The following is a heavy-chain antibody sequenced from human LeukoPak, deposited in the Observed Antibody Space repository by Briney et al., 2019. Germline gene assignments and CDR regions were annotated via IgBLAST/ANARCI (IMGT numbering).Heavy chain of an antibody. D-gene: IGHD1-1*01. Sequence: TGGSLRLSCAASGFTFDDFTMHWVRQPPGKGLEWVSSISSSSSNIYYADSVKGRFTISRDNAKNSLYLQMNSLRVEDTAVYYCARCTTGRTFGSLREIKRSREIDYWGQGTLVTVSS. CDR3: ARCTTGRTFGSLREIKRSREIDY. V-gene: IGHV3-21*01. J-gene: IGHJ4*02. CDR1: GFTFDDFT. CDR2: ISSSSSNI.